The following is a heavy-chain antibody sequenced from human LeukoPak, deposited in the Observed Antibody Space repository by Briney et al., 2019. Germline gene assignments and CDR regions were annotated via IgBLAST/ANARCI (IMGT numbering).Heavy chain of an antibody. CDR1: GFTFSSYW. CDR2: IKQDGSEK. CDR3: ARMYSSSPYYYYGMDV. Sequence: GGSLRLSCAASGFTFSSYWMSWVRQAPGKGLEWVANIKQDGSEKYYVDSVKGRFTISRDNAKNSLYLQMNSLRAEDTAVYYCARMYSSSPYYYYGMDVWGQGTTVTVSS. V-gene: IGHV3-7*01. D-gene: IGHD6-6*01. J-gene: IGHJ6*02.